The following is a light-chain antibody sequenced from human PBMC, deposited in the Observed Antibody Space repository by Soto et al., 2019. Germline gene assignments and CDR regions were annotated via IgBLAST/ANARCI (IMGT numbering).Light chain of an antibody. CDR1: QSLNSFY. CDR2: GSS. Sequence: EIVLTQSPGTLSLSPGERATLSCRASQSLNSFYLAWYQQKPGQAPRLLSYGSSNRATGIPDRFSGSGSGTDFTLTISRLDPEDFEVYYCQQYDISPRAFGQGTKVEVK. J-gene: IGKJ1*01. V-gene: IGKV3-20*01. CDR3: QQYDISPRA.